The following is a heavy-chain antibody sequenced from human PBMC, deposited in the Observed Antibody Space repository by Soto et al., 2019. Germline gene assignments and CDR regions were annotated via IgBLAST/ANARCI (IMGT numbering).Heavy chain of an antibody. CDR1: GGSISGYY. CDR2: IYNIGSP. Sequence: SETLSLTCTVSGGSISGYYWSWLRQPPGKGLQWIGYIYNIGSPNYNPSLKSRVTMSIDTSQDQFSLKLSSVTAADTAVSYCYFNGFWGQGTLVTVPS. V-gene: IGHV4-59*08. CDR3: YFNGF. J-gene: IGHJ1*01. D-gene: IGHD3-10*01.